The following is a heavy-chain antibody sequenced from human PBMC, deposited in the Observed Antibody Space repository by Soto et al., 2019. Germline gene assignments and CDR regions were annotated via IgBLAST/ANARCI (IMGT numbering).Heavy chain of an antibody. J-gene: IGHJ4*02. D-gene: IGHD6-6*01. Sequence: QMQLVESGGGVVQPGRSLRLSCAASEFTFSSYGMHWVRQAPGKGLEWVAVIWYDGNDKYYADFVKGRFTISRDNAKNTVSLQMNSLRAEDTAVYYCARDRHSSSSGYFEYWGQGTLVTVSS. CDR1: EFTFSSYG. V-gene: IGHV3-33*01. CDR3: ARDRHSSSSGYFEY. CDR2: IWYDGNDK.